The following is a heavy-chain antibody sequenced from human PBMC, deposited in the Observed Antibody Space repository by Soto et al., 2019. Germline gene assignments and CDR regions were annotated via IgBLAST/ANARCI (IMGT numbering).Heavy chain of an antibody. D-gene: IGHD1-26*01. CDR2: ISGSGGST. V-gene: IGHV3-23*01. Sequence: EVQLLESGGGLVQPGGSLRLSCAASGFTFSSYAMRWVRQAPVKGLEWVSAISGSGGSTYYADSVKGRFTISRDKSKNTLYLQRNRLRAEDTAVYYCARRSSGSYYDYWGQGTLVTVSS. CDR1: GFTFSSYA. J-gene: IGHJ4*02. CDR3: ARRSSGSYYDY.